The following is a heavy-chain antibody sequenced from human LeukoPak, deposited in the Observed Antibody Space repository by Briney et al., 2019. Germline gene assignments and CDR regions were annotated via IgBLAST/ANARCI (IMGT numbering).Heavy chain of an antibody. J-gene: IGHJ4*02. CDR2: IYYSGST. CDR3: AREWLGESTFDF. D-gene: IGHD3-10*01. V-gene: IGHV4-39*01. Sequence: KPSETLSLTCTVSGGSISSSDYNWGWIRQPPGKGLEWIGSIYYSGSTYYNPSLKTRVTISVDTSKNQFSLRLSSVTAADTAVYYCAREWLGESTFDFWGQGTLVTVSS. CDR1: GGSISSSDYN.